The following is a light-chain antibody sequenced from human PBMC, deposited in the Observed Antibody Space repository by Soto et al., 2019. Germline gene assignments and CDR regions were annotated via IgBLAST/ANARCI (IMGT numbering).Light chain of an antibody. CDR2: GNI. CDR3: QTWDSSLSAWV. CDR1: RSNIGGGYD. J-gene: IGLJ3*02. Sequence: QSVLTQPPSVSAAPGQKITISCTGSRSNIGGGYDVHWYQQLPGTAPQLLVYGNINRPSRVPDRFSGSKSDTSASLAITGLQAEDEADYYCQTWDSSLSAWVFGGGTKLTVL. V-gene: IGLV1-40*01.